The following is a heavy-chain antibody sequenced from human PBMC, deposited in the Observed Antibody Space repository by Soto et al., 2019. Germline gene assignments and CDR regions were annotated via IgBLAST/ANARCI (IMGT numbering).Heavy chain of an antibody. CDR2: IKSDGSSI. D-gene: IGHD3-10*01. V-gene: IGHV3-74*01. Sequence: PGGSLRLSCAASGFPFSNYWMHWVRQPPGKGLVWVSRIKSDGSSISYADSVKGRFTISRDNARNTLYLQMSSLRVDDTAVYYCTRDRGLLLFDPWGQGTLVTVSS. CDR1: GFPFSNYW. J-gene: IGHJ5*02. CDR3: TRDRGLLLFDP.